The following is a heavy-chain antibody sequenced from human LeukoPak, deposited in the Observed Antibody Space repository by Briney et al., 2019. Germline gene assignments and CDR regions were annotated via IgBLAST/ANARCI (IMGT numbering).Heavy chain of an antibody. D-gene: IGHD6-13*01. J-gene: IGHJ4*02. Sequence: GGSLRLPCVASGFTFSSTTMGWVRQAPGRGLEWVSSITAIDGRTYYADSVRGRFTISRDNSKNTVYLQLNSLRAGETAIYYCTKDRRGPAAGTWYFDSWGQGTLVTVSS. CDR1: GFTFSSTT. CDR2: ITAIDGRT. V-gene: IGHV3-23*01. CDR3: TKDRRGPAAGTWYFDS.